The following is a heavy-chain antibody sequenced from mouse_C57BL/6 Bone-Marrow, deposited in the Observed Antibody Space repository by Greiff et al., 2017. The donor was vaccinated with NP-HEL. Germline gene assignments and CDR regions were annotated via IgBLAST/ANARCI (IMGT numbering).Heavy chain of an antibody. CDR3: AREGWLLLFDY. J-gene: IGHJ2*01. CDR2: ISDGGSYT. CDR1: GFTFSSYA. Sequence: EVQGVESGGGLVKPGGSLKLSCAASGFTFSSYAMSWVRQTPEKRLEWVATISDGGSYTYYPDNVKGRFTISRDNAKNNLYLQMSHLKSEDTAMYYCAREGWLLLFDYWGQGTTLTVSS. D-gene: IGHD2-3*01. V-gene: IGHV5-4*01.